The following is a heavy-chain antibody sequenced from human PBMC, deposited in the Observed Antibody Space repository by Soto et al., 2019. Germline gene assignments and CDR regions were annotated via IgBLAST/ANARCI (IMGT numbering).Heavy chain of an antibody. J-gene: IGHJ1*01. V-gene: IGHV1-46*01. CDR3: AREENCSDGICYSEYFQR. CDR1: GYIFTAYS. D-gene: IGHD2-15*01. Sequence: QVQLVQSGAEVKKPGASGKVSCKASGYIFTAYSMHWVRQAPGQGLEWMGVVNPSGGSTNYAQKFKGRITMTRDTSTSTVYMDLSSLTAEDTAVYYCAREENCSDGICYSEYFQRWGKGTLVTVSS. CDR2: VNPSGGST.